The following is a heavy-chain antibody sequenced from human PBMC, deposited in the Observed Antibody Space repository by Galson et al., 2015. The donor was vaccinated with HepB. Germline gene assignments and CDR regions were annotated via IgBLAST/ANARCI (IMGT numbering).Heavy chain of an antibody. D-gene: IGHD2-21*01. J-gene: IGHJ4*02. Sequence: SLRLSCAASGFRLSDSWMTWVRQSAERGLEWVANINEDGTKQYYSESVEGRFTISRDNSKNMVYLQMNSLRVEDTAVYYCWMIGTDFDYWGQGTLVTVSS. CDR3: WMIGTDFDY. V-gene: IGHV3-7*01. CDR1: GFRLSDSW. CDR2: INEDGTKQ.